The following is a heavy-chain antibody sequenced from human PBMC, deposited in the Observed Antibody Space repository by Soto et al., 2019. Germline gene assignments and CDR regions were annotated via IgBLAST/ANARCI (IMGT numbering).Heavy chain of an antibody. CDR3: ARDSDSSGWYYYYGMDV. V-gene: IGHV3-21*01. CDR2: FTSRDYI. CDR1: GFTFSTHS. J-gene: IGHJ6*02. Sequence: GSLRLSCAASGFTFSTHSMNWVRQAPGKGLEWVSSFTSRDYIYYADSVRGRFTISRDSANNSLYLQMSSLRAEDTAVYYCARDSDSSGWYYYYGMDVWGRGTTVTVSS. D-gene: IGHD3-22*01.